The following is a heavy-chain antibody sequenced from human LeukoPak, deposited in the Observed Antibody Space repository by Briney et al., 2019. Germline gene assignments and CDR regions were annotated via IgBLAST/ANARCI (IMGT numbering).Heavy chain of an antibody. V-gene: IGHV3-30*02. CDR2: IWHDGNNK. J-gene: IGHJ4*02. CDR1: GFTFSSYA. Sequence: PGGSLRLSCAASGFTFSSYAMHWVRQASGKGLEWVAVIWHDGNNKYYADSVKGRFTISRDNSKNTLYLQMNSLRAEDTAVYYCAKEPAYSSGCLDYWGQGTLVTVSS. D-gene: IGHD6-19*01. CDR3: AKEPAYSSGCLDY.